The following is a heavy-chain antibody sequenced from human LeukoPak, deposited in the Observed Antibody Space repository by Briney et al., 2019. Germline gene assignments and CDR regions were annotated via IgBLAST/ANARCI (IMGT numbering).Heavy chain of an antibody. CDR1: GSSISSYY. CDR3: ARQSQMATIKYFDY. J-gene: IGHJ4*02. D-gene: IGHD5-12*01. Sequence: SETLSLTCTVSGSSISSYYWSWIRQPPGKGLEWIGYIYYSGSTNYNPSLKSRVTISVDTSKNQFSLKLSSVTAADTAVYYCARQSQMATIKYFDYWGQGTLVTVSS. CDR2: IYYSGST. V-gene: IGHV4-59*08.